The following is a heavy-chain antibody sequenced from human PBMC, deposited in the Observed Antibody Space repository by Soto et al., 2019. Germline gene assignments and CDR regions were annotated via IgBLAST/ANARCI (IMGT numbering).Heavy chain of an antibody. V-gene: IGHV4-39*01. D-gene: IGHD2-21*02. CDR3: ARPRTSVVTQAYFDV. Sequence: SETLSLTCTVTGDSISSRSYYWGWIRQPPGKGLEWIGSIYYSGSTYNNPSLRSRVSMSIDTSKDQFSLKLKSVTAADTALYFCARPRTSVVTQAYFDVWRPGYLVTFSS. J-gene: IGHJ4*02. CDR1: GDSISSRSYY. CDR2: IYYSGST.